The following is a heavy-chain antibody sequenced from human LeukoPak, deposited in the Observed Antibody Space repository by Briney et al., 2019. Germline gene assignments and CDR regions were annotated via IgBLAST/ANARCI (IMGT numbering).Heavy chain of an antibody. CDR2: IYYSGST. CDR1: GGSVSSGSYY. Sequence: SETLSLTCTVSGGSVSSGSYYWSWIRQPPGKGLEWIVYIYYSGSTNYNPSLKSRVTISVDTSKNQFSLKLSSVTAADTAVYYCARERRYCSSTSCHPYYYYYGMDVWGQGTTVTVSS. J-gene: IGHJ6*02. D-gene: IGHD2-2*01. V-gene: IGHV4-61*01. CDR3: ARERRYCSSTSCHPYYYYYGMDV.